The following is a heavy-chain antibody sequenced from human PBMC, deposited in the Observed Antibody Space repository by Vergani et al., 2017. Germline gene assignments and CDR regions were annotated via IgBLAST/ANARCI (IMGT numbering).Heavy chain of an antibody. CDR3: AGLHSATDHIDF. Sequence: EVRLAESGGGMVRPGGSLRLSCVTDGYTFDDYGMSWVRQAPGKGLEWVSGINWSGSTTGYAESGKGRFTNSRDNAEKSLYLQMNNLRAEDTAVCFCAGLHSATDHIDFWGQGTLVTVSS. D-gene: IGHD1-26*01. CDR2: INWSGSTT. V-gene: IGHV3-20*04. CDR1: GYTFDDYG. J-gene: IGHJ4*02.